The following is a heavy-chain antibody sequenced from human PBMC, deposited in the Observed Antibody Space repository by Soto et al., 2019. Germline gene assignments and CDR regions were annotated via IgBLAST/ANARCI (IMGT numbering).Heavy chain of an antibody. V-gene: IGHV3-30*18. CDR3: AKDRVGGTFYTPLGF. J-gene: IGHJ4*02. CDR1: GFKFDNYG. CDR2: ITYDGSNK. D-gene: IGHD1-7*01. Sequence: LRLSCQASGFKFDNYGMHWVRQAPGKGLEWVAVITYDGSNKYYADSVKGRFTISRDNSKNTLSLHLNTLKPEDTAVYHCAKDRVGGTFYTPLGFWGQGTLVTVSS.